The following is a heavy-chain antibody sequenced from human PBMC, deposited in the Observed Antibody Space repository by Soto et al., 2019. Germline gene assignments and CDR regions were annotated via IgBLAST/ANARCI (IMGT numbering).Heavy chain of an antibody. D-gene: IGHD1-7*01. Sequence: PSETLSLTCTVSGGSISSYYWSWIRQPPGKGLEWIGYIYYSGSTNYNPSLKSRVTISVDTSKNQFSLKLSSVTAAVTAVYYCARETAVTGTTTFDPWGQGTLVTVSS. V-gene: IGHV4-59*01. CDR2: IYYSGST. CDR1: GGSISSYY. J-gene: IGHJ5*02. CDR3: ARETAVTGTTTFDP.